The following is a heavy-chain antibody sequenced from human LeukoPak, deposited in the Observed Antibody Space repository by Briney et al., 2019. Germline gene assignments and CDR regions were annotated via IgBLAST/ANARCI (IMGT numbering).Heavy chain of an antibody. D-gene: IGHD3-22*01. Sequence: WIRQPPGKGLEWVSAISGSGGSTYYADSVKGRFTISRDNSKNTLYLQMNSLRAEDTAVYYCAKEADSVFDPWGQGTLVTVSS. V-gene: IGHV3-23*01. CDR3: AKEADSVFDP. J-gene: IGHJ5*02. CDR2: ISGSGGST.